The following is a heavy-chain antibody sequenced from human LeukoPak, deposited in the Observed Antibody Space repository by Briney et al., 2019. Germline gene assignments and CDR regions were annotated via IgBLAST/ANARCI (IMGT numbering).Heavy chain of an antibody. Sequence: SSVKVSCKASGGTFSSYAISWVRQAPGQGLEWMGRIIPIFGIANYPQKFQGRVTITADKSTSTAYMELSSLRSEDTAVYYCASLGSQGYCSSTSCPSQVDYWGQGTLVTVSS. J-gene: IGHJ4*02. CDR1: GGTFSSYA. CDR3: ASLGSQGYCSSTSCPSQVDY. CDR2: IIPIFGIA. V-gene: IGHV1-69*04. D-gene: IGHD2-2*01.